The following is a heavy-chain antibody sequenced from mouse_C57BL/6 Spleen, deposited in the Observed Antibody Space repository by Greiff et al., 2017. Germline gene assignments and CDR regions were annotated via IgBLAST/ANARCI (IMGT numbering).Heavy chain of an antibody. CDR3: AREVGRGAYFDY. V-gene: IGHV5-16*01. D-gene: IGHD4-1*01. CDR1: GFTFSDYY. Sequence: EVQLVESEGGLVQPGSSMKLSCTASGFTFSDYYMAWVRQVPEKGLEWVANINYDGSSTYYLVSLKSRFIISRDNAKNILYLQMSSLKSEDTATYYCAREVGRGAYFDYWGQGTTLTVSS. J-gene: IGHJ2*01. CDR2: INYDGSST.